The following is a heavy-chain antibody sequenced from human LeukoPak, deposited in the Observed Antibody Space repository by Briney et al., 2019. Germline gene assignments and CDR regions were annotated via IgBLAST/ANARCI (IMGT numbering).Heavy chain of an antibody. CDR1: GYTFTGYY. Sequence: ASVKVSYXASGYTFTGYYMHWVRQAPGQGLEWMGRINPNSGGTNYAQKFQGRVTMTRDTSISTAYMELSRLRSDDTAVYYCARDEGDGYNWNYWGQGTLVTVSS. J-gene: IGHJ4*02. CDR2: INPNSGGT. CDR3: ARDEGDGYNWNY. D-gene: IGHD5-24*01. V-gene: IGHV1-2*06.